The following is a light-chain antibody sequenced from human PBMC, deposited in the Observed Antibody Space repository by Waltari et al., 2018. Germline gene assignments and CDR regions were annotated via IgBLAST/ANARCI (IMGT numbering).Light chain of an antibody. Sequence: DSQMTQSPSTLSASVGDRVTITCQASQDISNYLIWYQQKPGKAPKLLIYDASNLETGVPSRFSGSGSWTDFTFTISSLQPDDIATYYCQQYDNLPLTFGGGTKVEIK. CDR1: QDISNY. J-gene: IGKJ4*01. CDR2: DAS. CDR3: QQYDNLPLT. V-gene: IGKV1-33*01.